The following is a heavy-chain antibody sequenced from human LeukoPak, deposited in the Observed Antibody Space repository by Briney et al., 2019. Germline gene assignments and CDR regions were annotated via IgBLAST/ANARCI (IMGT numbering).Heavy chain of an antibody. J-gene: IGHJ4*02. V-gene: IGHV1-18*01. D-gene: IGHD3-22*01. CDR2: ISAYNGNT. Sequence: ASVKVSCKASGYTFTSYGISWVRQAPGQGLEWMGWISAYNGNTNYAQKLQGRVTMTTDTSTSTAYMELRSLRSDDTAAYYCARGNNYYDSSGPNWGFDYWGQGTLVTVSS. CDR1: GYTFTSYG. CDR3: ARGNNYYDSSGPNWGFDY.